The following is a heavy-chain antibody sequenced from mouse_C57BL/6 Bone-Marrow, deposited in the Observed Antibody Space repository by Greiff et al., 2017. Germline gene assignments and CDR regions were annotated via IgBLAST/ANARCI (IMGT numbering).Heavy chain of an antibody. CDR1: EYEFPSHD. V-gene: IGHV5-2*01. J-gene: IGHJ4*01. D-gene: IGHD2-1*01. CDR2: INSDGGST. CDR3: ARHGAYGNRAMGY. Sequence: DVKLVESGGGLVQPGESLKLSCESNEYEFPSHDMSWVRKTPEKRLELVAAINSDGGSTYYPDTMERRFIISRDNTKKTLYRQMSRLRSEDTALCYWARHGAYGNRAMGYWGQGTSVTVSS.